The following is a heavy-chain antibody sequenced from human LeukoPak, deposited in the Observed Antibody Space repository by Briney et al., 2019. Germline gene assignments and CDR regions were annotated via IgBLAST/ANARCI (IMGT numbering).Heavy chain of an antibody. D-gene: IGHD4-17*01. V-gene: IGHV3-30-3*01. Sequence: PGRSLRLSCAASGFTFSNYAMHWVRQAPGKGLEWLAVISYDGSNKYYADSVKGRFTISRDNSKNTLYLQMNSLRAEDTAVYYCARDDYGDYGLLDCWGQGTLVTAS. CDR1: GFTFSNYA. CDR2: ISYDGSNK. J-gene: IGHJ4*02. CDR3: ARDDYGDYGLLDC.